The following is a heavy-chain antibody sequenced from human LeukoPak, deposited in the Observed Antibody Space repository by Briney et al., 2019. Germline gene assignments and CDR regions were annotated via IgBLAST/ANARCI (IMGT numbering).Heavy chain of an antibody. V-gene: IGHV1-2*04. J-gene: IGHJ3*02. D-gene: IGHD3-22*01. CDR2: INPNSGGT. CDR1: GYTFTGYY. Sequence: GASVKVSCKASGYTFTGYYMHWVRQAPGQGLEWMGWINPNSGGTNYAQKFQGWVTMTRDTSISTAYMELSRPRSDDTAVYYCATPYYYDSSDAFDIWGQGTMVTVSS. CDR3: ATPYYYDSSDAFDI.